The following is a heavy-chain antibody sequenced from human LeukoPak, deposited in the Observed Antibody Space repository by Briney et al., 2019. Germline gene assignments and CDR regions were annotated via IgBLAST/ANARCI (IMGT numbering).Heavy chain of an antibody. J-gene: IGHJ4*02. D-gene: IGHD3-22*01. CDR3: ARGSIPPYYDRSGYPSN. Sequence: GGSLRLACAASGFSFSSYWIHWVRQAPGKGLGLVSRNNSDGSSTSYADSVKGRVTISRDNPKNTRYLQMNSRRADDTAVCDCARGSIPPYYDRSGYPSNWGQGTLVTVSS. V-gene: IGHV3-74*01. CDR2: NNSDGSST. CDR1: GFSFSSYW.